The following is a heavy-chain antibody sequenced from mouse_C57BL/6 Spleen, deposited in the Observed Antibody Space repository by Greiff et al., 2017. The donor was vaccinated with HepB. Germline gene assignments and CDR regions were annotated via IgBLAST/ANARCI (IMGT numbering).Heavy chain of an antibody. Sequence: EVKLQESGPELVKPGASVKIPCKASGYTFTDYNMDWVKQSHGKSLEWIGDINPNNGGTIYNQKFKGKATLTVDKSSSTAYMELRSLTSEDTAVYYCARRVYSRYWYFDVWGTGTTVTVSS. V-gene: IGHV1-18*01. CDR3: ARRVYSRYWYFDV. J-gene: IGHJ1*03. CDR2: INPNNGGT. D-gene: IGHD2-5*01. CDR1: GYTFTDYN.